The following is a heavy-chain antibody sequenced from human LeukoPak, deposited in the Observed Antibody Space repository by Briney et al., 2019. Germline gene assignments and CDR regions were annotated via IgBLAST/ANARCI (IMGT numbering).Heavy chain of an antibody. V-gene: IGHV3-20*04. Sequence: GGSLRLSCAASGFTFDDYGMSWVRQAPGKGLEWVSGISWNGGSTGYAYSVKGRFTISRDNAKNSLYLQMNSLRAEDTAVYYCARDLGVGSSWYWIPFDYWGQGTLVTVSS. J-gene: IGHJ4*02. D-gene: IGHD6-13*01. CDR2: ISWNGGST. CDR1: GFTFDDYG. CDR3: ARDLGVGSSWYWIPFDY.